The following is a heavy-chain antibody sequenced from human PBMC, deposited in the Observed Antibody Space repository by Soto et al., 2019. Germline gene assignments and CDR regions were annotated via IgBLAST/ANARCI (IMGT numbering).Heavy chain of an antibody. CDR1: GGTFSSYA. J-gene: IGHJ3*02. D-gene: IGHD6-13*01. CDR3: ARDRVAAAPGGGENAFDI. V-gene: IGHV1-69*01. Sequence: QVQLVQSGAEVKKPGSSVKASCKASGGTFSSYAISWVRQAPGQGLEWMGGIIPIFGTANYAQKFQGRVTITADESTSTAYMELGSLRSEDTALYYCARDRVAAAPGGGENAFDIWGQGTMVTVSS. CDR2: IIPIFGTA.